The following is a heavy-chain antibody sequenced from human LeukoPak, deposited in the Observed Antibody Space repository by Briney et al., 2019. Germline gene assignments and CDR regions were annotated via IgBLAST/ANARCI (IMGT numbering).Heavy chain of an antibody. Sequence: GASVKVSCKASGFTFSGHYIHWVRQAPGQGLEWMGYINPHSGGTSSPQKFQGRVTMTTDTSISAVYMELSSLTSDDTAMYYCVREGNELLSKNFDYWGQGSLVTASS. D-gene: IGHD2-21*02. CDR2: INPHSGGT. CDR1: GFTFSGHY. V-gene: IGHV1-2*02. CDR3: VREGNELLSKNFDY. J-gene: IGHJ4*02.